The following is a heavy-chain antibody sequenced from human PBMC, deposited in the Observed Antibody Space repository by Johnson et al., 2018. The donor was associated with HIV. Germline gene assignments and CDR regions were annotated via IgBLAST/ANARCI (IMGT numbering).Heavy chain of an antibody. J-gene: IGHJ3*02. CDR1: GFIVSSNY. CDR2: IYSGGRT. Sequence: VQLVESGGGLVQPGRSLRLSCVASGFIVSSNYMSWVRQAPGKGLEWVSVIYSGGRTYYADSVRGRFTISRDNSKNTLYRQINSLRAEDTAVYYCARLRGAFDIWGQGTMVTVSS. V-gene: IGHV3-66*02. CDR3: ARLRGAFDI.